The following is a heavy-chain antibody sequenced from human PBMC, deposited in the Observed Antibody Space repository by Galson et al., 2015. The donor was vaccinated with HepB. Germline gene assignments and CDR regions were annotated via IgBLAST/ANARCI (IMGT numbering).Heavy chain of an antibody. CDR3: EGYSSGSDAFDI. CDR2: IIPILGIA. V-gene: IGHV1-69*04. J-gene: IGHJ3*02. D-gene: IGHD6-19*01. CDR1: GGTFSRYA. Sequence: SVKVSCKASGGTFSRYAISWVRQAPGQGLEWMGRIIPILGIANYAQKFQGRVTITADKSTSTAYMELSSLRSEDTAVYYCEGYSSGSDAFDIWGQGTMVTVSS.